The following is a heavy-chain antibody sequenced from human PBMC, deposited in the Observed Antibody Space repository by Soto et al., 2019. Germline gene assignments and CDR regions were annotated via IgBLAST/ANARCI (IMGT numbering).Heavy chain of an antibody. D-gene: IGHD2-15*01. CDR1: GYTFTDYA. Sequence: ASVKVSCKASGYTFTDYAIHWVRQAPGQGLEWMGWINVGNGNAGYSRKFQGRVTNVRDMSASTAYIEVTSLTSEDTAIYYCAREGAHYTPLDHWGQGTLVTVSS. J-gene: IGHJ4*02. CDR2: INVGNGNA. V-gene: IGHV1-3*01. CDR3: AREGAHYTPLDH.